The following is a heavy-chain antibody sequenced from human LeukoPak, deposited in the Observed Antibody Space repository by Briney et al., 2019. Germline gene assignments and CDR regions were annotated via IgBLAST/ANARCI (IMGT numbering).Heavy chain of an antibody. CDR2: ISSSSSYV. J-gene: IGHJ4*02. CDR3: ARDEGGYGEFDY. CDR1: GFIFNNYR. D-gene: IGHD4-17*01. Sequence: GGSLRLSCAASGFIFNNYRMTWVRQSPGKGLEWVPSISSSSSYVYYADSVKGRFTISRDNAKNSLYLQMNSLRAEDTAVYYCARDEGGYGEFDYWGQGTLVTVSS. V-gene: IGHV3-21*01.